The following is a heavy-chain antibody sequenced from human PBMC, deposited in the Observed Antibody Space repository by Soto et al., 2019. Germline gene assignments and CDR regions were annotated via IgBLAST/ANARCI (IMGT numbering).Heavy chain of an antibody. D-gene: IGHD3-10*01. Sequence: GGSLRLSCVGSGFRISDYFMSWVRQAPGKGLEWVANIKEDGSEKYYVESVKGRFTISRDNAKNSLYLQVNSLRDEDTAVYYCARPRFRGMDVWGQGTTVTVSS. CDR2: IKEDGSEK. CDR1: GFRISDYF. CDR3: ARPRFRGMDV. V-gene: IGHV3-7*03. J-gene: IGHJ6*02.